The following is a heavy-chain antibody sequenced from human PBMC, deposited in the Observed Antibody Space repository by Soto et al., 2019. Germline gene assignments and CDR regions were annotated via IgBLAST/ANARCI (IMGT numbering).Heavy chain of an antibody. V-gene: IGHV1-18*01. J-gene: IGHJ6*02. CDR1: GYTFTSYG. CDR2: IRAYNGNT. D-gene: IGHD3-9*01. CDR3: AREDLRYSGGMDV. Sequence: ASVKVSCKASGYTFTSYGISWVRQAPGQGLEWMGWIRAYNGNTNYPQKLRGRVTMTTDTSTSTVYLELRSLRSDDTAVYYCAREDLRYSGGMDVWGQGTTVTVSS.